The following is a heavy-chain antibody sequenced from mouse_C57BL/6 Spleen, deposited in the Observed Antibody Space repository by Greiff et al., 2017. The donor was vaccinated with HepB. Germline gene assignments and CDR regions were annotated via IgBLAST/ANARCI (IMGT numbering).Heavy chain of an antibody. CDR3: ARSLYRGYFDY. CDR2: IYPSDSET. V-gene: IGHV1-61*01. Sequence: VQLQQPGAELVRPGSSVKLSCKASGYTFTSYWMDWVKQRPGQGLEWIGNIYPSDSETHYNQKFKDKATLTVDKSSSTAYMQLSSLTSEDSAVYYCARSLYRGYFDYWGQGTTLTVSS. D-gene: IGHD2-12*01. J-gene: IGHJ2*01. CDR1: GYTFTSYW.